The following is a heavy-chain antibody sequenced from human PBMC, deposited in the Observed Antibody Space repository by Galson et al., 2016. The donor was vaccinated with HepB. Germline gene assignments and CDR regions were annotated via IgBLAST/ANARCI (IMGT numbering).Heavy chain of an antibody. D-gene: IGHD2-15*01. J-gene: IGHJ4*02. Sequence: SVKVSCKASEDIFTDHFIHWVRQAPGEGLEWLVWIDPKFGQPVSSQNFQGRLTLTRDTSMTTFYLELTGLRIDDTAIYYCARGPGFHCRDGSCYSLDFWGQGTLVSVST. CDR1: EDIFTDHF. V-gene: IGHV1-2*02. CDR3: ARGPGFHCRDGSCYSLDF. CDR2: IDPKFGQP.